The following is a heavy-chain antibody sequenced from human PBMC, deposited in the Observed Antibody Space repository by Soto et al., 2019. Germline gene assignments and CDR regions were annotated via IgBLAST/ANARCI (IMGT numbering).Heavy chain of an antibody. CDR2: ISYDGSNK. J-gene: IGHJ4*02. CDR3: AKDAEGHYDFWGGYSRSDYFGY. CDR1: GFTYISYG. Sequence: GGSLRLSCAASGFTYISYGGHWVSQAPGKGLEWVAVISYDGSNKYYADSVNGRFTIYRDNSKNPLYLQMNSLRAEDMAVYYCAKDAEGHYDFWGGYSRSDYFGYWGKGTLVTVSS. V-gene: IGHV3-30*18. D-gene: IGHD3-3*01.